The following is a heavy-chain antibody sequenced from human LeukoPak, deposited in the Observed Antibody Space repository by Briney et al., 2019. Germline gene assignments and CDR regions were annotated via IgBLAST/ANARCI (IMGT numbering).Heavy chain of an antibody. CDR1: GFTFSSYA. CDR3: ARDTYYYDSSGYLED. Sequence: GGSLRLSCAASGFTFSSYAMSWVRQAPGKGLEWVSAISGSGGSTYYADSVKGRFTISRDNSKNTLDLQMNSLRAEDTAVYYCARDTYYYDSSGYLEDWGQGTLVTVSS. D-gene: IGHD3-22*01. CDR2: ISGSGGST. J-gene: IGHJ4*02. V-gene: IGHV3-23*01.